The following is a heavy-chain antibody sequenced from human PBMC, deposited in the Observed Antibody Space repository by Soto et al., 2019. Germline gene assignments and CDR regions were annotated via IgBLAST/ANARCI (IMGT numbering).Heavy chain of an antibody. Sequence: PGGSLRLSCAASGFPFNSYSMNWVRQAPGKGLEWLSYIDSNSIIIHYADSVKGRFTISRDNAKNSLYLQMNSLKFEDTAVYYCARTPVGHNNWFDPWGQGTPVNVSS. J-gene: IGHJ5*02. CDR2: IDSNSIII. V-gene: IGHV3-48*01. CDR1: GFPFNSYS. D-gene: IGHD2-15*01. CDR3: ARTPVGHNNWFDP.